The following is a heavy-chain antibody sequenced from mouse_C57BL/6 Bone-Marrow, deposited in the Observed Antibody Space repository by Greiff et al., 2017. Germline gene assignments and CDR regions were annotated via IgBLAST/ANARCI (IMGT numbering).Heavy chain of an antibody. D-gene: IGHD2-2*01. J-gene: IGHJ1*03. CDR1: GYSITSGYY. CDR3: ARGEGQWLGWYFDV. V-gene: IGHV3-6*01. Sequence: EVQLVESGPGLVKPSQSLSLTCSVTGYSITSGYYWNWIRQFPGNKLEWMGYISYDGSNNYNPSLKNRISITRDTSKNQFFLKLNSVTTEDTATYYCARGEGQWLGWYFDVWGTGTTVTVSS. CDR2: ISYDGSN.